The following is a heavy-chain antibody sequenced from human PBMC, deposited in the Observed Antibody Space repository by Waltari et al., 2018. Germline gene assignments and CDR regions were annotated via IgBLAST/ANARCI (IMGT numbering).Heavy chain of an antibody. Sequence: QVQLVQSGAEVKKPGASVKVSCKASGYTFTGYYMHWVRQPPGQGLGWMGRINPNSGGTNYAQKFQGRVTMTRDTSISTAYMELSRLRSDDTAVYYCARLPTAAGTQGTDYWGQGTLVTVSS. CDR1: GYTFTGYY. CDR3: ARLPTAAGTQGTDY. D-gene: IGHD6-13*01. J-gene: IGHJ4*02. CDR2: INPNSGGT. V-gene: IGHV1-2*06.